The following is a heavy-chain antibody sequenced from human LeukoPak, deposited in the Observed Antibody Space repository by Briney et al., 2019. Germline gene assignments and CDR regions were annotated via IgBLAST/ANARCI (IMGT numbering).Heavy chain of an antibody. CDR1: GFTFSSYS. CDR2: ISSSSSYI. V-gene: IGHV3-21*04. D-gene: IGHD3-10*01. Sequence: GGSLRLSCAASGFTFSSYSMNWVRQAPGKGLEWVSSISSSSSYIYYADSVKGRFTISRDNAKNSLYLQMNSLRAEDTAVYYCARMASPMVRGVRGFVDYWGQGTLVTVSS. CDR3: ARMASPMVRGVRGFVDY. J-gene: IGHJ4*02.